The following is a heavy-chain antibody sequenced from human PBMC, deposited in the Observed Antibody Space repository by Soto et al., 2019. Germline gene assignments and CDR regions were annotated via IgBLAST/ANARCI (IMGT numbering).Heavy chain of an antibody. D-gene: IGHD2-2*01. J-gene: IGHJ2*01. CDR2: ISSSSSYI. V-gene: IGHV3-21*01. CDR3: ARDIIPAAILRYFDL. Sequence: EVQLVESGGGLVKPGGSLRLSCAASGFTFSSYSMNWVRQAPGKGLEWVSSISSSSSYIYYADSVKGRFTISRDNAKNSLYLQMNSLRAEDTAVYYCARDIIPAAILRYFDLWGRGTLVTVSS. CDR1: GFTFSSYS.